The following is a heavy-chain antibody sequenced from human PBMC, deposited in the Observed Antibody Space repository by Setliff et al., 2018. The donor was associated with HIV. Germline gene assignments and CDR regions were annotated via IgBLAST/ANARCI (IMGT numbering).Heavy chain of an antibody. CDR1: GFTFTNHA. CDR2: IWFDGSRK. D-gene: IGHD6-19*01. CDR3: TSDPPASGWTLAY. V-gene: IGHV3-33*01. J-gene: IGHJ4*02. Sequence: PGGSLRLSCATSGFTFTNHAMHWVRQAPGKGLEWVAVIWFDGSRKYYGDSVKGRFAISRDNSKNTLYLQMDSLRAEDTALYYCTSDPPASGWTLAYWGQGALVTVS.